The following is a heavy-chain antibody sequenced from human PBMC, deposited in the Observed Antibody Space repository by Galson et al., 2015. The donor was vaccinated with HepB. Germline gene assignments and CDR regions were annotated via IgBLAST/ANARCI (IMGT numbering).Heavy chain of an antibody. CDR2: ISYRGDNT. J-gene: IGHJ4*02. Sequence: SLRLSCAASGFRFSTLAMSWVRQAPGKGPEWVSTISYRGDNTYYADSVKGRFTISRDNSKNTLYLRMNSLRTEDTAMYYCTARLMIPFGGLIAHDYWGQGALVTVSS. D-gene: IGHD3-16*02. V-gene: IGHV3-23*01. CDR3: TARLMIPFGGLIAHDY. CDR1: GFRFSTLA.